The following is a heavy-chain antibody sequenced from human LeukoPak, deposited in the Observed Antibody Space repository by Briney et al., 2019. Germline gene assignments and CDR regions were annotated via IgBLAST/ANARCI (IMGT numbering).Heavy chain of an antibody. D-gene: IGHD3-22*01. V-gene: IGHV4-34*01. CDR2: INDSVRT. Sequence: PSETLSLTCAVYGGSFSGYYGSWIRQPPGKGLEWVGEINDSVRTNYNPSLKSRVTIPVDTSKNQFSLKMSSVTAADTAVYYCARGLSYYYDSSGYPNWFDPWGQGTLVTVSS. CDR3: ARGLSYYYDSSGYPNWFDP. J-gene: IGHJ5*02. CDR1: GGSFSGYY.